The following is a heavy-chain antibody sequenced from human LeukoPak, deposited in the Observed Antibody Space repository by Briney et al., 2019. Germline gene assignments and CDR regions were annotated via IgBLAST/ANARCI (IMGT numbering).Heavy chain of an antibody. CDR1: GYTFTSYD. CDR3: ARGLITDPSGWSDAFDI. D-gene: IGHD6-19*01. CDR2: MNPNSGNT. V-gene: IGHV1-8*01. Sequence: ASVKVSCKASGYTFTSYDINWVRQATGQGLEWMGWMNPNSGNTGYAQKFQGRVTMTRNTSISTAYMELSSLRSEDTAVYYCARGLITDPSGWSDAFDIWGQGTMVTVSS. J-gene: IGHJ3*02.